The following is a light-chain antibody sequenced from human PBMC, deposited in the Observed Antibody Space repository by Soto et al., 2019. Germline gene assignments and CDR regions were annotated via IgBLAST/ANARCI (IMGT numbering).Light chain of an antibody. V-gene: IGKV1-39*01. CDR1: QSISSY. Sequence: DIQVTQSPSSLSASVGDRVIITCRASQSISSYLNWYQQKPGKAPKLLIYAASSLQSGVPSRFSGSGSGTDFILTISSLQHEDFATYYCQQSYGSLTWTFGQGSMV. CDR2: AAS. J-gene: IGKJ1*01. CDR3: QQSYGSLTWT.